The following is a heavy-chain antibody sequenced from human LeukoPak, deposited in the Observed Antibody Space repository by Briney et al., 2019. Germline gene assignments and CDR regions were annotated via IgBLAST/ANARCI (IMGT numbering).Heavy chain of an antibody. J-gene: IGHJ5*02. V-gene: IGHV3-20*04. Sequence: GSLRLSCAASGFPFDDYGMSWVRQAPGKGLEWVSGINWNGGSTGYADSVKGRFTISRDNAKNSLYLQMNSLRAEDTALYYCARELGIAARYNWFDPWGQGTLVTVSS. D-gene: IGHD6-6*01. CDR2: INWNGGST. CDR3: ARELGIAARYNWFDP. CDR1: GFPFDDYG.